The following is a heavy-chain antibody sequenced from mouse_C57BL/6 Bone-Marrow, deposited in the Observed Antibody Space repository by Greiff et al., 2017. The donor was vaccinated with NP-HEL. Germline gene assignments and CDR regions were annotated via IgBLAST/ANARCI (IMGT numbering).Heavy chain of an antibody. CDR3: ARRAGFDV. CDR2: ISSGGSYT. CDR1: GFTFSSYG. Sequence: EVKVVESGGDLVKPGGSLKLSCAASGFTFSSYGMSWVRQTPDKRLEWVATISSGGSYTYYPDSVKGRFTISRDNAKNTLYLQMSSLKSEDTAMYYCARRAGFDVWGTGTTVTVSS. V-gene: IGHV5-6*02. J-gene: IGHJ1*03.